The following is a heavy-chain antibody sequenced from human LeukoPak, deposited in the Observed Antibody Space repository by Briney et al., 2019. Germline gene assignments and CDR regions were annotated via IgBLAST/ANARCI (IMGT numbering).Heavy chain of an antibody. Sequence: KPGGSLRLSCAASGFTFSSYSMNWVRQAPGKGLEWVSSISSSSSYIYYADSVKGRFTMSRDNAKNSLYLQMNSLRAEDTAVYYCARAITSSGWYKDWYFDLWGRGTLVTVSS. CDR1: GFTFSSYS. CDR2: ISSSSSYI. D-gene: IGHD6-19*01. V-gene: IGHV3-21*01. CDR3: ARAITSSGWYKDWYFDL. J-gene: IGHJ2*01.